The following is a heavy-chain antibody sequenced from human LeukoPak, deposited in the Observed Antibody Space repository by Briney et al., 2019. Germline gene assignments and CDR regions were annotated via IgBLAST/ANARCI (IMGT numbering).Heavy chain of an antibody. D-gene: IGHD3-10*01. Sequence: GGSLRLSCAASGFTFSSYSMNWVRQAPGKGLEWVSAISGSGGSTYYADSVKGRFTISRDNSKNTLYLQMNSLRAEDTAVYYCAKEVDYGSGSYRSCDYWGQGTLVTVSS. CDR2: ISGSGGST. J-gene: IGHJ4*02. CDR3: AKEVDYGSGSYRSCDY. CDR1: GFTFSSYS. V-gene: IGHV3-23*01.